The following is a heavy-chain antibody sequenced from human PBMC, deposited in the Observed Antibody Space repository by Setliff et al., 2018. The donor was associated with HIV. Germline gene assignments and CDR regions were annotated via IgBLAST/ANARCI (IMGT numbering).Heavy chain of an antibody. Sequence: GGSLRLSCAASGFTVSNNYMKWVRQAPGKGLEWVSLIYSGGTTSYADSVKGRFTISRDNSKNTLYLQMNSLRVEDTAVYHCARSPQGGYFDYWGQGTLVTVSS. CDR3: ARSPQGGYFDY. J-gene: IGHJ4*03. V-gene: IGHV3-53*01. CDR1: GFTVSNNY. CDR2: IYSGGTT.